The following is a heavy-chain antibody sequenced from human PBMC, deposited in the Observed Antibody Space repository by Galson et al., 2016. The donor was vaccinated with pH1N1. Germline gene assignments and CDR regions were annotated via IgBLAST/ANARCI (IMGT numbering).Heavy chain of an antibody. V-gene: IGHV1-2*02. CDR3: TRVMVGTSGFDN. J-gene: IGHJ4*02. Sequence: SVKVSCKASGYRFTGHYMHWVRQAPGQGLEWMGWISPDSGGTSYSQKFQGRVTMTRDTSSSTAYMELRSLKSDDTACYFCTRVMVGTSGFDNWGQGTLVTVSS. CDR2: ISPDSGGT. D-gene: IGHD2-21*02. CDR1: GYRFTGHY.